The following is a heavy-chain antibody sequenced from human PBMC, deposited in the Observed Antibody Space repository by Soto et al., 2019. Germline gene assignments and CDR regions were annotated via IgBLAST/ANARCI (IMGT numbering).Heavy chain of an antibody. V-gene: IGHV1-3*01. CDR3: ARDRNRMSAAGTTHLFGY. Sequence: SSVKVSSRASGYTFTSYAMHWVRQAPRQRPEWMGWINAGNGNTKYSQKFQGRVTITRDTSASTAYMELSSLRSEDTAVYYCARDRNRMSAAGTTHLFGYWGEGTRVT. CDR1: GYTFTSYA. D-gene: IGHD6-13*01. CDR2: INAGNGNT. J-gene: IGHJ4*02.